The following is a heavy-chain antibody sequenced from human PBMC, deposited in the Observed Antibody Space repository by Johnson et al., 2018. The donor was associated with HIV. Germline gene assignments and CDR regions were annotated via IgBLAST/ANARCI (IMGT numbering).Heavy chain of an antibody. Sequence: QEQLVESGGGVVQPGRSLRLSCAASGFTFSNYGMHWVRQAPGKGLEWVAFIRYDGSNKYYADSVKGRFTISRDNSKNTLYLQMNSLKAEDTAVYYCARGLIDYGDSQAFDIWGQGTMVTVSS. CDR3: ARGLIDYGDSQAFDI. CDR2: IRYDGSNK. J-gene: IGHJ3*02. D-gene: IGHD4-17*01. V-gene: IGHV3-30*02. CDR1: GFTFSNYG.